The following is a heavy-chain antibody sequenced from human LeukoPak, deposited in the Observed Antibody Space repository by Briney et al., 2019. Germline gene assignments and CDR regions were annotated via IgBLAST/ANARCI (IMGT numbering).Heavy chain of an antibody. D-gene: IGHD3-10*01. J-gene: IGHJ5*02. CDR1: GXSIRSYY. CDR2: MYYSGST. Sequence: PSETLSLTCTVSGXSIRSYYWSWIRQPPGKGLEWIGYMYYSGSTNYNPSLKSRITISVDRSKNQFSLKLSSVTAADTAVYYCARHGGSGSYYNWFDPWGQGTLVTVSS. V-gene: IGHV4-59*08. CDR3: ARHGGSGSYYNWFDP.